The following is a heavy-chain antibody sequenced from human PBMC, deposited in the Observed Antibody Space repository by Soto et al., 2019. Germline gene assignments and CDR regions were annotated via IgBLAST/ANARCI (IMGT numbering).Heavy chain of an antibody. D-gene: IGHD6-6*01. CDR1: IDSMNSGGYY. CDR3: ARRGGSSSGYYYYAMDV. Sequence: PSETLSLTCSVYIDSMNSGGYYWSWIRQHPGKGLEWIGYIYSNGDTYYNPSLKSRVTISIDTSKNQFSLNLTSVTAADTAVYYCARRGGSSSGYYYYAMDVWGQGTTVTVSS. J-gene: IGHJ6*02. V-gene: IGHV4-31*03. CDR2: IYSNGDT.